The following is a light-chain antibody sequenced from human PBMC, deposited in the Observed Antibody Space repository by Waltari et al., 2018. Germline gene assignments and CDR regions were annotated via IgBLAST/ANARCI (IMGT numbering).Light chain of an antibody. CDR3: QSYDGSLTGWV. J-gene: IGLJ3*02. CDR2: EDS. CDR1: TSNVGATYG. V-gene: IGLV1-40*01. Sequence: QSVLTQPPSVSGAPGQRVTISCTGSTSNVGATYGVYWYQQLPGEAPKLLIPEDSSSPSGVPARFSGSQSGTSAYLAITGLQAEDEADYYCQSYDGSLTGWVFGGGTNLAVL.